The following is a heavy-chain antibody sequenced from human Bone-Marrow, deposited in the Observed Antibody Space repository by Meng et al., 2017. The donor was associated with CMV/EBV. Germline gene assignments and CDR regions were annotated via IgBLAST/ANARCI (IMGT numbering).Heavy chain of an antibody. CDR1: GYTFASNG. CDR3: ARGLKSRVDYGMDV. CDR2: ISPYNGNT. Sequence: ASVKVSCKTSGYTFASNGISWVRQAPGQGLEWMGWISPYNGNTNYAQKFQGRVTITADKSTSTAYMELSSLRSEDTAVYYCARGLKSRVDYGMDVWGQGTTVTVSS. V-gene: IGHV1-18*01. J-gene: IGHJ6*02. D-gene: IGHD3-10*01.